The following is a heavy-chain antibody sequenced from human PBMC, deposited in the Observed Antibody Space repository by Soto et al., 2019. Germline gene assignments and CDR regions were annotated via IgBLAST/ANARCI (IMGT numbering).Heavy chain of an antibody. D-gene: IGHD6-13*01. CDR2: IYFSGGT. V-gene: IGHV4-59*12. Sequence: SETLSLTCTVSGGSISSYYWSWIRQPPGKGLEWIGYIYFSGGTNYNPSLKSRVTISVDTSKNQFSLKLNSVTAADTAVYYCARESRSWYGSIWDYWGQGTLVTVSS. CDR3: ARESRSWYGSIWDY. CDR1: GGSISSYY. J-gene: IGHJ4*02.